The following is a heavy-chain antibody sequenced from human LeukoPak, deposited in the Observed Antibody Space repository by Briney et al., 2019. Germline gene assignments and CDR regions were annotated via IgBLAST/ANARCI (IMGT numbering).Heavy chain of an antibody. J-gene: IGHJ4*02. D-gene: IGHD2-15*01. CDR3: AKDPVPVAAAIYFDY. Sequence: PGGSLRLSCSASGFTFSTYAMNWVRQAPGKGLEWVSGISGSGGSTYYADSVKGRFTISRDNSKNTLYLQMNSLRAEDTAVYYCAKDPVPVAAAIYFDYWGQGTLVTVSS. V-gene: IGHV3-23*01. CDR1: GFTFSTYA. CDR2: ISGSGGST.